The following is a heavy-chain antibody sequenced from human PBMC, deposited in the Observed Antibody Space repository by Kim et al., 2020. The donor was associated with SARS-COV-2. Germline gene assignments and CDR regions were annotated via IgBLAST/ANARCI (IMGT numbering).Heavy chain of an antibody. CDR3: ARAVYYYDSSGYYEGHFDY. Sequence: SVKVSCKASGGTFSSYAISWVRQAPGQGLEWMGRIIPILGIANYAQKFQGRVTITADKSTSTAYMELSSLRSEDTAVYYCARAVYYYDSSGYYEGHFDYWGQGTLVTVSS. D-gene: IGHD3-22*01. V-gene: IGHV1-69*04. CDR1: GGTFSSYA. J-gene: IGHJ4*02. CDR2: IIPILGIA.